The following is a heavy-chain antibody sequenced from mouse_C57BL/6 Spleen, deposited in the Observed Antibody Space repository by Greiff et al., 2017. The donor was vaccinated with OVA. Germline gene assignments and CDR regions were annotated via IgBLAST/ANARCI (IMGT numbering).Heavy chain of an antibody. J-gene: IGHJ4*01. D-gene: IGHD1-1*01. CDR3: AREEGLLRDYAMDY. CDR2: INPYNGDT. CDR1: GYSFTGYF. Sequence: EVQLQQSGPELVQPGDSVKISCKASGYSFTGYFMNWVMQSHGKSLEWIGLINPYNGDTFYNQKFKGKATLTVDKSSSTAHMELRSLTSEDSAVYYCAREEGLLRDYAMDYWGQGTSVTVSS. V-gene: IGHV1-20*01.